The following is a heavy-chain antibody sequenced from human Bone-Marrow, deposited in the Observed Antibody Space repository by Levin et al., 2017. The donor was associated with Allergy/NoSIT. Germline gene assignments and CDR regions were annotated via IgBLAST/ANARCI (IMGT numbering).Heavy chain of an antibody. CDR1: GFTFSSYA. V-gene: IGHV3-23*01. J-gene: IGHJ4*02. Sequence: GESLKISCAASGFTFSSYAMSWVRQAPGKGLEWVSAISGSGGSTYYADSVKGRFTISRDNSKNTLYLQMNSLRAEDTAVYYCAKDSPWGRWLLDYWGQGTLVTVSS. CDR2: ISGSGGST. D-gene: IGHD5-24*01. CDR3: AKDSPWGRWLLDY.